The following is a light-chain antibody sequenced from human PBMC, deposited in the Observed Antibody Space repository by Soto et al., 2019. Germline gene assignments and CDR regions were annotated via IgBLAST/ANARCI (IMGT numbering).Light chain of an antibody. J-gene: IGKJ2*01. Sequence: EIVMTQSPATLSVSPGERATLSCRASQSVSSNWDWYQQNPGQAPRLLIYGASTRATGIPARFSGSGSGTEFTLTISSLQSEDFAVYYCQQYNKWPPYTFGQGTKLEIK. CDR1: QSVSSN. CDR2: GAS. CDR3: QQYNKWPPYT. V-gene: IGKV3-15*01.